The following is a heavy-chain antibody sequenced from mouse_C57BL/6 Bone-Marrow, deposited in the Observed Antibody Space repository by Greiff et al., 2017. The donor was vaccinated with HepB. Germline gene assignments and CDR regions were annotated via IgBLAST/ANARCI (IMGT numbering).Heavy chain of an antibody. Sequence: VQLQQSGPELVKPGASVKISCKASGYAFSSSWMNWVKQRPGKGLEWIGRIYPGDGDTNYNGKFKGKATLTADKSSSTAYMPLSSLTSEDSAVYFCARRLVYWYFDVWGTGTTVTVSS. D-gene: IGHD1-1*02. CDR2: IYPGDGDT. V-gene: IGHV1-82*01. CDR3: ARRLVYWYFDV. CDR1: GYAFSSSW. J-gene: IGHJ1*03.